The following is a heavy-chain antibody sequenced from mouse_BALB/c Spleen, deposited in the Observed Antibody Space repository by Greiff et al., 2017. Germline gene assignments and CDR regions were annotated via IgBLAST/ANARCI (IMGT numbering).Heavy chain of an antibody. J-gene: IGHJ1*01. Sequence: QVHVKQSGAELVRPGSSVKISCKASGYAFSSYWMNWVKQRPGQGLEWIGQIYPGDGDTNYNGKFKGKATLTADKSSSTAYMQLSSLTSEDSAVYFCANYGSSYWYFDVWGAGTTVTVSS. CDR2: IYPGDGDT. CDR3: ANYGSSYWYFDV. V-gene: IGHV1-80*01. CDR1: GYAFSSYW. D-gene: IGHD1-1*01.